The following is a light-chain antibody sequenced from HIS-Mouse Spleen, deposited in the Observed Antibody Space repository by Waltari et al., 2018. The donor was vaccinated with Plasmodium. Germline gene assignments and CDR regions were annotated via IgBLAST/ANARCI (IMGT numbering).Light chain of an antibody. CDR3: SSYTSSSTLV. J-gene: IGLJ2*01. CDR1: SSDVGGYNY. Sequence: QSALTQPASVSGSPGQSITISCTGTSSDVGGYNYVSWYQQHPGKAPKLMIYDVSNRPSGFSNRFSGSKSCNTASLTISGLQAEDEADYYCSSYTSSSTLVFGGGTKLTVL. V-gene: IGLV2-14*03. CDR2: DVS.